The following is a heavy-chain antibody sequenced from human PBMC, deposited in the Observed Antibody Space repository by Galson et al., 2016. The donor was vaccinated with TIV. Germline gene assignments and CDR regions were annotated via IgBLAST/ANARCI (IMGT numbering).Heavy chain of an antibody. Sequence: SVKVSCKASGYTFTHYFVHWVRQAPGQGLEWMGWISGYDTSTEYVQKLQDRVTMTKDTSTSTAYMELRSLRYDDTAVYYCARDAPYSSSWSIDYWGQGSLVTVSS. V-gene: IGHV1-18*04. CDR1: GYTFTHYF. J-gene: IGHJ4*02. CDR2: ISGYDTST. D-gene: IGHD6-13*01. CDR3: ARDAPYSSSWSIDY.